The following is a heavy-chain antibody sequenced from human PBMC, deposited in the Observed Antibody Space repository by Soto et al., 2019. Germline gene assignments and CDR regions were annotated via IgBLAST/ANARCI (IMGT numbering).Heavy chain of an antibody. V-gene: IGHV2-70*01. CDR2: IDWDDDK. D-gene: IGHD2-8*01. J-gene: IGHJ3*02. CDR3: ARADCTNGVCPFDI. Sequence: ESGPTLVNPTQTLTLTCTFSGFSLSTSGMCVSWIRQPPGKALEWLALIDWDDDKYYSTSLKTRLTISKDTSKNQVDLTMTNMDPVDTATYYCARADCTNGVCPFDIWGQGTMVTVSS. CDR1: GFSLSTSGMC.